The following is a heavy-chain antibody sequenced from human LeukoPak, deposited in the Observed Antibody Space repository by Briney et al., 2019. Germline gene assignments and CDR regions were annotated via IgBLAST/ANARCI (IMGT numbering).Heavy chain of an antibody. J-gene: IGHJ6*03. Sequence: GGSLRLSCAASGFTFSSYSMNWVRQAPGKGLEWVSSISSSSSYIYYADSVKGRFTISRDNSKNTLYLQMNSLRAEDTAVYYCAKFPGAFYYYYMDVWGKGTTVTVSS. V-gene: IGHV3-21*04. CDR1: GFTFSSYS. CDR2: ISSSSSYI. CDR3: AKFPGAFYYYYMDV.